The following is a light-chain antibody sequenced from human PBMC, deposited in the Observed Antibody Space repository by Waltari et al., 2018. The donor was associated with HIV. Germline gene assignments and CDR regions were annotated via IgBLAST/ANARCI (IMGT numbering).Light chain of an antibody. CDR3: QQHNSFPS. CDR2: KAS. Sequence: DIQKTQSPSTLSASVGDRVTINCRASQSISSWLSWYQQKPGKATQLLIYKASSLESGVPSRFSGSGSETEFTLTISSLQPDDFATYYCQQHNSFPSFGQWTKLEI. J-gene: IGKJ2*01. V-gene: IGKV1-5*03. CDR1: QSISSW.